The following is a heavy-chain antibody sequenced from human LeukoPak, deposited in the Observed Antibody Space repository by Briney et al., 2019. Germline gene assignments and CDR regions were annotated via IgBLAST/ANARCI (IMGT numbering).Heavy chain of an antibody. D-gene: IGHD1-26*01. V-gene: IGHV4-59*01. CDR2: IYYSGST. CDR3: ARVGSGSYRDTFNI. Sequence: SETLSLTCTVSGGSISNYYWSWIRQTPGKGLEWIGHIYYSGSTSYNPSLKSRVTMSVDASKNQFSLRLTSVTAADTAVYYCARVGSGSYRDTFNIWGQGTMVTVSS. J-gene: IGHJ3*02. CDR1: GGSISNYY.